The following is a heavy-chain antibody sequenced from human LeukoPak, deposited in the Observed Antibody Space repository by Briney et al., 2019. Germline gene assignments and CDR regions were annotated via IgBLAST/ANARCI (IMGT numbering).Heavy chain of an antibody. J-gene: IGHJ4*02. Sequence: GASVKVSCKASGYTFTSFGFTWVRQAPGQGLEWMGWIGAHNGHTNYAQKFQGRVTLTTDTSTSTVYMELTSLKSDDTAFYYCARDQAVGATAGTFDYWGQGTLVTVSS. D-gene: IGHD1-26*01. V-gene: IGHV1-18*01. CDR3: ARDQAVGATAGTFDY. CDR1: GYTFTSFG. CDR2: IGAHNGHT.